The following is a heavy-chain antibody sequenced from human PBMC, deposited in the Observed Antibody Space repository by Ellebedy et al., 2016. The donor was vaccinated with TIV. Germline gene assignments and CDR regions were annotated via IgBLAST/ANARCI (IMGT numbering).Heavy chain of an antibody. V-gene: IGHV1-69*06. CDR2: IVPLFNAP. J-gene: IGHJ4*02. Sequence: AASVKVSCKASGGSFNNYAISWVRQAPGQGLEWMGGIVPLFNAPNYAQKFRGRVTITADTSTTTVYMDLSSLRSDDTAVYYCAREGYGSGSYSLDHWGQGTLVAVSS. CDR1: GGSFNNYA. CDR3: AREGYGSGSYSLDH. D-gene: IGHD3-10*01.